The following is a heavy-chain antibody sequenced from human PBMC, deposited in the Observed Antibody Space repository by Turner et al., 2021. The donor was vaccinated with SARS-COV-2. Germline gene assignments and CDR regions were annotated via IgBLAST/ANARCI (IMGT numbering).Heavy chain of an antibody. CDR2: ISYDGSEK. V-gene: IGHV3-30*18. CDR1: GFTFSHYA. CDR3: AKGPFFDY. Sequence: QVQLVESGGGVVQPGRSLSLSCAASGFTFSHYAIHWVRQAPGKGLEWVAVISYDGSEKFYAESVKGRFTISRDNSKNTLYLQMNSLRPEETAVYYCAKGPFFDYWGQGTLVTVSS. J-gene: IGHJ4*02.